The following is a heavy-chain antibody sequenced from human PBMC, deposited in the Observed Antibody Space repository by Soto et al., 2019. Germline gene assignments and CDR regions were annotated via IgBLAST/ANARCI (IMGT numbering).Heavy chain of an antibody. J-gene: IGHJ4*02. CDR1: GGSISSGDYY. Sequence: SETLSLTCTVSGGSISSGDYYWSWIRQPPGKGLEWIGYIYYSGSTYYNPSLKSRVTISVDTSKNQFSLKLSSVTAADTAVYYCARGRTSSSRWYGDGVDVFDYWGQGTLVPVA. CDR3: ARGRTSSSRWYGDGVDVFDY. V-gene: IGHV4-30-4*01. D-gene: IGHD6-13*01. CDR2: IYYSGST.